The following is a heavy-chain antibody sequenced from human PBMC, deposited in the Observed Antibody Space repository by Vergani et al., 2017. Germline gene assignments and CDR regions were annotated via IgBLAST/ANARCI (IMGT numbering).Heavy chain of an antibody. J-gene: IGHJ4*02. CDR3: AKDQQYYYGSGVDY. CDR2: ISGSGGST. D-gene: IGHD3-10*01. V-gene: IGHV3-23*01. CDR1: GFTFSSYA. Sequence: EVQLLESGGGLVQPGGSLRLSCAASGFTFSSYAMSWVRQAPGQGLEWVSAISGSGGSTYYADAVKGRFTISRDNSKNTLYLQMNSLRSEDTAVYYCAKDQQYYYGSGVDYWGQGTLVTVSS.